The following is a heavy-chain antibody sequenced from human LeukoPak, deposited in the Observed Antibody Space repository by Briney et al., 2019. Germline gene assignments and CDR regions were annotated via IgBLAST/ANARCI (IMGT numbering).Heavy chain of an antibody. J-gene: IGHJ4*02. CDR1: GGSISRTNW. V-gene: IGHV4-4*02. D-gene: IGHD1-26*01. Sequence: PSETLSLTCDVSGGSISRTNWWSWVRQSPGQGLEWIGEISLSGHTNYNPSLQSRVTMSLDESKNQVSLDLASVTDADTAVYYCSRESGAFSPFGYWGQGTQVTVHS. CDR3: SRESGAFSPFGY. CDR2: ISLSGHT.